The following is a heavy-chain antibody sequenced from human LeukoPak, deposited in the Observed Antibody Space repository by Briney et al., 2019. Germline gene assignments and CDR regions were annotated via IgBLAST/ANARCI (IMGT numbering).Heavy chain of an antibody. CDR2: ITQDVSEK. D-gene: IGHD3-16*02. J-gene: IGHJ3*02. Sequence: GGSLRLACAASGLTFSSYWMCWVRQSPGQGLEWGTSITQDVSEKYYVDSLKGRFTISRDNAKNSLYLQMNSLRAEDTAVYYCASLFNDVTAWQSIMITFGGVISPGAFDIWGQGTMVTVSS. CDR1: GLTFSSYW. V-gene: IGHV3-7*01. CDR3: ASLFNDVTAWQSIMITFGGVISPGAFDI.